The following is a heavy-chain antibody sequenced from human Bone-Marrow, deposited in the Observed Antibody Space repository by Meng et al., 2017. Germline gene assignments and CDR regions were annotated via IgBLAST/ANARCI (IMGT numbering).Heavy chain of an antibody. CDR2: IYYSGST. V-gene: IGHV4-59*01. J-gene: IGHJ4*02. D-gene: IGHD5-12*01. CDR3: ARVRAWMFDY. Sequence: SETLSLTCTVSGGSISSYYWSWIRQPPGKGLEWIGYIYYSGSTNYNPSLKSRVTISVDTSKNQFSLKLSSVTAADTAVYYCARVRAWMFDYWGQGTLVTSPQ. CDR1: GGSISSYY.